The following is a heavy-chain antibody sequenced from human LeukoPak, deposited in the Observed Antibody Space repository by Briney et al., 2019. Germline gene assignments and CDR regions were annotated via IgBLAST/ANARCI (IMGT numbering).Heavy chain of an antibody. CDR1: GYTLTELS. CDR3: ATDPVLAAAGTHY. J-gene: IGHJ4*02. V-gene: IGHV1-24*01. CDR2: FDPEDGET. Sequence: ASVKASCTVSGYTLTELSMHWVRQAPGKGLEWMAGFDPEDGETIYAHKLQGRVTMTEDTSTDTAYMELSSLRSEDTAVYYCATDPVLAAAGTHYWGQGTLVTVSS. D-gene: IGHD6-13*01.